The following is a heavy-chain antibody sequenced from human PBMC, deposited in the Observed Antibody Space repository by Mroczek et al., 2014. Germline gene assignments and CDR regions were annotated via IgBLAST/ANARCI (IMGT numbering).Heavy chain of an antibody. J-gene: IGHJ6*02. V-gene: IGHV3-30*03. Sequence: VQLVETGGGVVQPGRSLRLSCAASGFTFSSYGMHWVRQAPGKGLEWVAVISYDGSNKYYADSVKGRFTISRDNSKNTLYLQMNSLRAEDTAVYYCAGLWFGARLGTTFYYGMDVWGQGTTVTVSS. CDR3: AGLWFGARLGTTFYYGMDV. CDR1: GFTFSSYG. CDR2: ISYDGSNK. D-gene: IGHD3-10*01.